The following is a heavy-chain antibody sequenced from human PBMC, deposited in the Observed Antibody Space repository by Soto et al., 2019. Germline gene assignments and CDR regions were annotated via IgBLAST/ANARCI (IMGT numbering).Heavy chain of an antibody. Sequence: SETLSLTCTVAGGSITSGGHCWGWIRQYPGKGLEWIGHIYDSGNMYFYNPSLKSRSTISADNSRNTLYLRMTSLRADDTAFYFCAKKVPGRDVLLAPWGRVTRVPVSP. CDR3: AKKVPGRDVLLAP. J-gene: IGHJ5*02. D-gene: IGHD2-15*01. CDR2: IYDSGNMY. V-gene: IGHV4-31*09. CDR1: GGSITSGGHC.